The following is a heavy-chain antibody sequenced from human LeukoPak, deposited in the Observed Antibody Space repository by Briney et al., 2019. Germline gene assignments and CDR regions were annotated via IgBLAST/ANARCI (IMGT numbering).Heavy chain of an antibody. CDR2: INTNTGNP. CDR1: GYTFTSCA. J-gene: IGHJ4*02. D-gene: IGHD4-17*01. Sequence: ASVKVSCKASGYTFTSCAMNWVRQAPGQGLEWMGWINTNTGNPTYAQGFTGRFVFSLDTSVSTAYLQISSLKAEDTAVYYCARTVVRNYGDGFDYWGQGTLVTVSS. CDR3: ARTVVRNYGDGFDY. V-gene: IGHV7-4-1*02.